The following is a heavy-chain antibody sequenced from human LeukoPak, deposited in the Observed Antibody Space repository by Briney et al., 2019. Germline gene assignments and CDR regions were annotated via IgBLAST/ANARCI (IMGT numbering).Heavy chain of an antibody. D-gene: IGHD6-19*01. CDR2: INPSGGNT. J-gene: IGHJ4*02. CDR3: ARFAVHRRLAVAGQFGLDY. V-gene: IGHV1-46*01. Sequence: AASVKVSCKASGYIFTSYYIHWVRQAPGQGLEWMGIINPSGGNTNYVQKFQGRVTMTRDTSTSTVYMELSSLRSGDTAVYYCARFAVHRRLAVAGQFGLDYWGQGTLVTVSS. CDR1: GYIFTSYY.